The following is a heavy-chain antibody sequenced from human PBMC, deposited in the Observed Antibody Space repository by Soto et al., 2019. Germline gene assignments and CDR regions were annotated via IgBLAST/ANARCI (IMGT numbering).Heavy chain of an antibody. Sequence: QITLKESGPTLVKPTQTLTLTCTFSGFSLSTSGVGVGWIRQPPGKALEWLALIYWDDDKRYSPSLKSRLTITKDTSKNQVVLTMTNMDPGDTATYYCALNTVTNYYYGMDVWGQGATVTVSS. J-gene: IGHJ6*02. V-gene: IGHV2-5*02. CDR3: ALNTVTNYYYGMDV. CDR2: IYWDDDK. CDR1: GFSLSTSGVG. D-gene: IGHD4-17*01.